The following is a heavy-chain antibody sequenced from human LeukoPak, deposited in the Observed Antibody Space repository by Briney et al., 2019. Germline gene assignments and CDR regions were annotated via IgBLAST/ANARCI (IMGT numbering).Heavy chain of an antibody. CDR3: AREVQGGRPSKYSGNYNWFDP. J-gene: IGHJ5*02. CDR2: IYTSGST. Sequence: SETLSLTCTVSGGSISNYYWSWIRQPAGKGLEWIGRIYTSGSTNYNPSLKSRVTMSGDTSKNQFSLKLSSVTAADTAVYYCAREVQGGRPSKYSGNYNWFDPWGQGTLVTVSS. V-gene: IGHV4-4*07. CDR1: GGSISNYY. D-gene: IGHD1-26*01.